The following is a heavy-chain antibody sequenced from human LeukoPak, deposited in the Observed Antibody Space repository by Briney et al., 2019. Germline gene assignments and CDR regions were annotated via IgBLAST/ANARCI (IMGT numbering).Heavy chain of an antibody. D-gene: IGHD1-26*01. CDR3: AKATRRVQGATYYYYYYMDV. Sequence: GGSLRLSCAASGFTFSSYAMSWVRQAPGKGLEWVSAISGSGGSTYYADSVKGRFTISRDNSKNTLYLQMNSLRAEDTAVYYCAKATRRVQGATYYYYYYMDVWGKGTTVTVSS. CDR2: ISGSGGST. V-gene: IGHV3-23*01. J-gene: IGHJ6*03. CDR1: GFTFSSYA.